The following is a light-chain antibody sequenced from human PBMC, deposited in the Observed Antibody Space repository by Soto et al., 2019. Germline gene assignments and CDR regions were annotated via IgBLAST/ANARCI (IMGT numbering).Light chain of an antibody. CDR3: QQYNNWWT. V-gene: IGKV3-15*01. CDR2: GAS. CDR1: QSVSSN. J-gene: IGKJ1*01. Sequence: IGMTQSPATLSVSPGARATISCRASQSVSSNLAWYQQKPGQAPRLLIYGASTRATGIPARFSGSGSGTEFTLTISSLQSEDFAVYYCQQYNNWWTFGRGTKVDIK.